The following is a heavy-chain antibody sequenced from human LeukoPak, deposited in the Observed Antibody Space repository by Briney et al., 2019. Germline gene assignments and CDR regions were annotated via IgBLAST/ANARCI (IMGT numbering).Heavy chain of an antibody. CDR1: GFMFKNYA. D-gene: IGHD2-21*01. J-gene: IGHJ3*02. CDR2: IWYDGSNK. CDR3: ARGAPSQAMIAKRGNAFDI. V-gene: IGHV3-33*08. Sequence: PGRSLRLSCAASGFMFKNYAMHWVRQAPGKGLEWVAVIWYDGSNKYYADSAKGRFTISRDNSKNTLYLQMNSLRAEDTAVYYCARGAPSQAMIAKRGNAFDIWGQGTMVTVSS.